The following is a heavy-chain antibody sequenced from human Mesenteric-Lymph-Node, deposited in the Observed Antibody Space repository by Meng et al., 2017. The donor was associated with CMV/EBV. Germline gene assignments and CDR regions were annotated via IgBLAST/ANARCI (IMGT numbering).Heavy chain of an antibody. Sequence: SVKVPCKASGGTFSSYAISWVRQAPGQGLEWMGGIIPILRLVNYAQKFQVRVTITADISTSTAYMELRSLRSDDTAVYFCARFPTAPFDYWGQGTLVTVSS. CDR3: ARFPTAPFDY. J-gene: IGHJ4*02. CDR1: GGTFSSYA. D-gene: IGHD3-10*01. CDR2: IIPILRLV. V-gene: IGHV1-69*10.